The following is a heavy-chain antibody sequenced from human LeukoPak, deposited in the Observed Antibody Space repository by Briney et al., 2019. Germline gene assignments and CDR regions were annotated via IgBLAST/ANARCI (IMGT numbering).Heavy chain of an antibody. CDR2: SGIT. V-gene: IGHV4-59*01. Sequence: SETLSLTCTVSGGSISSFYWSWIRLPPGKGLEWIGYSGITNYNPSLKSRVTISVDTSKNLFSLKLSSVTAADTAVYYCARHLGFCSSSSCYSWFGPWGRGTLVTVSS. D-gene: IGHD2-2*01. CDR3: ARHLGFCSSSSCYSWFGP. CDR1: GGSISSFY. J-gene: IGHJ5*02.